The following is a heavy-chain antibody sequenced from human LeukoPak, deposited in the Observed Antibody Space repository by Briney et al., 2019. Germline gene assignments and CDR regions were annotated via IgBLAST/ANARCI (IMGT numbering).Heavy chain of an antibody. V-gene: IGHV1-18*01. CDR3: ARAGRDYGTSRYYYYYMDV. CDR2: ISAYDGDT. J-gene: IGHJ6*03. D-gene: IGHD4-17*01. Sequence: GASVKVSCKASGFTFITYGFGWVRQAPGQGLEWMGWISAYDGDTKYAQKFQGRDTMTTDTSTSTAYMELRSLRSDDTALYYCARAGRDYGTSRYYYYYMDVWGKGTTVTVSS. CDR1: GFTFITYG.